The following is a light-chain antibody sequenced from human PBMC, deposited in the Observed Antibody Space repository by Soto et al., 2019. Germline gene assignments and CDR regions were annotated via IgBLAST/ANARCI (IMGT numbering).Light chain of an antibody. V-gene: IGLV2-14*01. CDR2: DVS. Sequence: QSALTQPASVSGSPGQSITISCTGTSSDVGGYNYVSWYQQHPGKAPKLMIYDVSNRPSGVSNRFSGSKSGNTASLTISGLQAEDEADYYCSSYTSISVYVFGTGTKLTVL. J-gene: IGLJ1*01. CDR3: SSYTSISVYV. CDR1: SSDVGGYNY.